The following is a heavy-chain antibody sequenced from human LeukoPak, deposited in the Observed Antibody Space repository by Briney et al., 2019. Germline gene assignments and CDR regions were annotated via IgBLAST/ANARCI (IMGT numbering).Heavy chain of an antibody. CDR1: GFTFSNYP. D-gene: IGHD1-26*01. Sequence: GGSLRLSCAASGFTFSNYPMNWVRQAPGKGLEWISTISVSDTTHYTDSVKGRFTISRDNSKNTLFLQMNSLRAEDTAVYYCARARHSGSYFGFDSWGQGTLVTVSS. CDR3: ARARHSGSYFGFDS. V-gene: IGHV3-23*01. CDR2: ISVSDTT. J-gene: IGHJ4*02.